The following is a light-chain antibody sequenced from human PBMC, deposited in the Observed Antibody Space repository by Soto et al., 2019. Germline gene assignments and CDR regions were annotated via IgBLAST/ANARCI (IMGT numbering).Light chain of an antibody. V-gene: IGLV2-14*01. Sequence: QSVLTQPASVSGSPGQSITISCTGTSSDVGGYKYVSWYQQHPGKAPKLMIYDVSNRPSGVSNRFSGSKSGNTASLTISGLQAEDEADDYCSSYTSSYTLVFGGGTKLTVL. CDR2: DVS. CDR3: SSYTSSYTLV. CDR1: SSDVGGYKY. J-gene: IGLJ2*01.